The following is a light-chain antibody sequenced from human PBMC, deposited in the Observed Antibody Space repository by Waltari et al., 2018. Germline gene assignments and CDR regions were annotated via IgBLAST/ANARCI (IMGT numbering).Light chain of an antibody. Sequence: DIQMTQSPSTLSASVGDRVTITCRASQTLNRWLAWYQQKPGKAPKLRIYKASTLQSGVPSRFSGSDSGTQFALTITGLQAEDFATYYCQQYHSYPYTFGQGTKLEIK. CDR3: QQYHSYPYT. CDR2: KAS. CDR1: QTLNRW. J-gene: IGKJ2*01. V-gene: IGKV1-5*03.